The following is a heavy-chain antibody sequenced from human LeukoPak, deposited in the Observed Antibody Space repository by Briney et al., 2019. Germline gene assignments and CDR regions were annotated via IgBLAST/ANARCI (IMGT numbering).Heavy chain of an antibody. CDR2: IYYSGST. CDR3: ARGSDNWNYYYFDY. J-gene: IGHJ4*02. D-gene: IGHD1-7*01. CDR1: GGSMSRYY. V-gene: IGHV4-59*01. Sequence: SETLSLTCTVSGGSMSRYYWSWIRQAPGEGLEWIGYIYYSGSTEYDPTLQSRVTISIDMSKNQFSLKLRSLTAADTAVYYCARGSDNWNYYYFDYWGQGGLVTVSS.